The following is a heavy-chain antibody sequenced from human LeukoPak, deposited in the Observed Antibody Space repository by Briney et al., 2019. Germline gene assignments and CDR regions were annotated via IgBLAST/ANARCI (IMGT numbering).Heavy chain of an antibody. Sequence: SETLSLTCTVCGGSISSSSYYWGWIRQPPGKGLEWIGSIYYSGSTYYNPSLKSLVTISVDTSKNQFSLKLSSVTAADTAVYYCARHYGDYNWYFDLWGRGTLVTVSS. D-gene: IGHD4-17*01. CDR2: IYYSGST. J-gene: IGHJ2*01. V-gene: IGHV4-39*01. CDR3: ARHYGDYNWYFDL. CDR1: GGSISSSSYY.